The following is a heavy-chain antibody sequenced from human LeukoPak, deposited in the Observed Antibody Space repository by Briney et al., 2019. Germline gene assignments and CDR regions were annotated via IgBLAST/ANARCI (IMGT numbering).Heavy chain of an antibody. CDR2: VFHRGTT. CDR3: ARVFRRANFDY. CDR1: GYSINSAFY. Sequence: SETLSLTCTVSGYSINSAFYWGWIRVPPGKGLEWIGSVFHRGTTYYNSSLKSRVNISIDTSKNQFSLKLSSVTAADTAVYYCARVFRRANFDYWGQGTLVTVSS. V-gene: IGHV4-38-2*02. J-gene: IGHJ4*02.